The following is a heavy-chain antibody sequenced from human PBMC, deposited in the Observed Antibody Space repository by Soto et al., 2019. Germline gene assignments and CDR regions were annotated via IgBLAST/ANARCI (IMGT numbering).Heavy chain of an antibody. D-gene: IGHD1-26*01. CDR1: GFTFSSYG. V-gene: IGHV3-33*01. CDR3: ARAYSGSYYSTH. J-gene: IGHJ4*02. Sequence: GGSLRLSCAASGFTFSSYGMHWVRQAPGKGLEWVAVIRCDGSNKYYADSVKGRFTISRDNSKNSLYLQMNSLRAEDTAVYFCARAYSGSYYSTHWGQGTLVTVSS. CDR2: IRCDGSNK.